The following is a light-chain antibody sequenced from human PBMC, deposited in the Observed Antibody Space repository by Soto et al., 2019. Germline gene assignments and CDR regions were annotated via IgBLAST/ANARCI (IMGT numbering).Light chain of an antibody. CDR1: NSNIGNNY. J-gene: IGLJ1*01. V-gene: IGLV1-51*01. CDR3: GTRDSSRIGHV. CDR2: DNN. Sequence: QSFLRTPGSVSAAPVNRFTISCSGSNSNIGNNYVSWYQQLPGTAPKLLIYDNNKRPSGIPDRFSGSKSGTSATLDITGLQTGDEADYYCGTRDSSRIGHVFGTGTKVTVL.